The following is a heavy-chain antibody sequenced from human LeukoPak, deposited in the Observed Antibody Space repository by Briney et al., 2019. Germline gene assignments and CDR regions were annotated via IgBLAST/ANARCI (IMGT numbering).Heavy chain of an antibody. J-gene: IGHJ6*02. CDR2: INPNSGGT. CDR1: GYTFTGYY. CDR3: ARESPHYYGSGNYYYYYGMDV. V-gene: IGHV1-2*02. D-gene: IGHD3-10*01. Sequence: ASVKVSCKASGYTFTGYYMHWVRQAPGQGLEWMGWINPNSGGTNSAQKFQGRVTMTRDTSTSTVYMELSSLRSEDTAVYYCARESPHYYGSGNYYYYYGMDVWGQGTTVTVSS.